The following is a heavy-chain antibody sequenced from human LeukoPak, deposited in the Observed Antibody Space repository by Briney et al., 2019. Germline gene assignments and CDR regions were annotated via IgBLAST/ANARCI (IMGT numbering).Heavy chain of an antibody. Sequence: SQTLSLTCTVSGGSISSGGYYWSWIRQHPGKGLEWIGYIYYSGSTYYNPSLKSRVTISVDTSKNQFSLKLSSVTAADTAVYYCARGMYYDSGGYGPYYYYYGMDVWGQGTTVTVSS. V-gene: IGHV4-31*03. D-gene: IGHD3-22*01. CDR3: ARGMYYDSGGYGPYYYYYGMDV. CDR2: IYYSGST. CDR1: GGSISSGGYY. J-gene: IGHJ6*02.